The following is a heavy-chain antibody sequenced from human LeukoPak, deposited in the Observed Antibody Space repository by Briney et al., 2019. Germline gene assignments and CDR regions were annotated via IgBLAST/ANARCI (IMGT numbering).Heavy chain of an antibody. D-gene: IGHD2-21*02. J-gene: IGHJ4*02. CDR1: GFTFSSYW. CDR2: INSDGSST. CDR3: ARERLPSRDIVVVTAMGY. V-gene: IGHV3-74*01. Sequence: PGGSLRLSCAASGFTFSSYWMHWVRQAPGKGLVWVSRINSDGSSTSYADSVKGRFTISRDNAKNTLYLQMNSLRAEDTAVYYCARERLPSRDIVVVTAMGYWGQGTLVTVSS.